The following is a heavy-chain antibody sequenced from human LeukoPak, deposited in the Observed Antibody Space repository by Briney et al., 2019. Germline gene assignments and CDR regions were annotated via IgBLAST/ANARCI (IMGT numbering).Heavy chain of an antibody. J-gene: IGHJ4*02. D-gene: IGHD3-3*01. CDR1: GFTFSNAW. V-gene: IGHV3-15*01. Sequence: GGSLRLSCAASGFTFSNAWMSWVRQAPGKGLEWVGRIKSKTDGGTTDYAAPVKGRFTISRDNSKNTLYLQMNSLRADDRAIYYCARASGTNGYYQLPIDSWGQGTLVTVSS. CDR3: ARASGTNGYYQLPIDS. CDR2: IKSKTDGGTT.